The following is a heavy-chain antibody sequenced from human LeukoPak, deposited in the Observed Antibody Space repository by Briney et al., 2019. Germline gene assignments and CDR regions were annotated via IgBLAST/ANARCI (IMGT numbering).Heavy chain of an antibody. CDR2: IWYDGSNK. CDR3: ARAASTGTTKRELDY. CDR1: GFTFSSYG. V-gene: IGHV3-33*01. D-gene: IGHD1-7*01. J-gene: IGHJ4*02. Sequence: PGRSLRLSCAASGFTFSSYGMHWVRQAPGKGLEWVAVIWYDGSNKYYADSVKGRFTISRDNSKNTLYLQMNSLRAEDTAVYYCARAASTGTTKRELDYWGQGTLVTVSS.